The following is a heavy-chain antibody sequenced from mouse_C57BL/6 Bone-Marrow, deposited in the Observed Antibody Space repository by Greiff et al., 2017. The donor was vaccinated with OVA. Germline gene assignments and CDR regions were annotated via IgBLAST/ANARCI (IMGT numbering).Heavy chain of an antibody. J-gene: IGHJ2*01. CDR2: ISDGGSYT. CDR1: GFTFSSYA. V-gene: IGHV5-4*01. D-gene: IGHD3-2*02. Sequence: EVKLVESGGGLVKPGGSLKLSCAASGFTFSSYAMSWVRQTPEKRLEWVATISDGGSYTYYPANVKGRFTISRDNAKNNLYLQMSHLKSEDTAMYYCARDRELRPFDYWGQGTTLTVSS. CDR3: ARDRELRPFDY.